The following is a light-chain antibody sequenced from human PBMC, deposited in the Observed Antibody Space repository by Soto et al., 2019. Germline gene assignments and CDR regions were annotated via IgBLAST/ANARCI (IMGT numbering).Light chain of an antibody. Sequence: QSVLTQPPSASGSPGQSVTISCTGTSSDVGGYNYVSWYQQHPGKAPKLMIYEVSKRPSGVPDRFSGSKSVNTASLTVSGLQAEDEADYSGSSYAGSNTLGVFGTGNMVTV. V-gene: IGLV2-8*01. CDR3: SSYAGSNTLGV. CDR1: SSDVGGYNY. J-gene: IGLJ1*01. CDR2: EVS.